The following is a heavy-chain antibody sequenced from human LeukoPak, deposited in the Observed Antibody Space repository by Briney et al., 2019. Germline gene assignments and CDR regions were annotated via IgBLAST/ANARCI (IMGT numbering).Heavy chain of an antibody. CDR2: IYSNDNK. CDR1: RFLLPPSGVG. Sequence: SAPTLAKPTHTLTLSCSFSRFLLPPSGVGLDWIRQPPGSALEGLAIIYSNDNKHYIPSLTSRLTITKDTSKNQMVLTITNMDPVDTATYYCAHRERNPDAFDVWGPGTMVTVSS. J-gene: IGHJ3*01. CDR3: AHRERNPDAFDV. D-gene: IGHD1-14*01. V-gene: IGHV2-5*01.